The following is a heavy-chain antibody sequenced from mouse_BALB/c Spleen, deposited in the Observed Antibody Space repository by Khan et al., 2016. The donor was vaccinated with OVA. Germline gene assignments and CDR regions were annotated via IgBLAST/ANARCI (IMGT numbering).Heavy chain of an antibody. D-gene: IGHD1-2*01. CDR2: IYPGSGSP. CDR3: TRGTTAPYVIDY. J-gene: IGHJ4*01. CDR1: GYTFSTYW. V-gene: IGHV1S22*01. Sequence: LQQSGSELVSPGASVKLSCKTSGYTFSTYWMHWVKQRPGQGLKWIGNIYPGSGSPNYDEKFKSKATLTVDTSSTTAYMQLSSLTSEDSAVYYCTRGTTAPYVIDYWGQGTSVTVSS.